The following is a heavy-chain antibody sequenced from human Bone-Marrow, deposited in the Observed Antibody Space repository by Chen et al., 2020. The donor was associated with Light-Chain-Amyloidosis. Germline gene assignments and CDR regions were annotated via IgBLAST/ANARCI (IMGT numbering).Heavy chain of an antibody. CDR2: ISGSGGST. CDR1: GFTFSSYA. J-gene: IGHJ4*02. Sequence: EVQLLESGGGLVQPGGCLRLSCAASGFTFSSYAMSWVRQAPGKGLEWVSAISGSGGSTYYADSVKGRFTISRDNSKNTLYLQMNSLRAEDTAVYYCAKVTGLGYYFDYWGQGTLVTVSS. V-gene: IGHV3-23*01. D-gene: IGHD3-10*01. CDR3: AKVTGLGYYFDY.